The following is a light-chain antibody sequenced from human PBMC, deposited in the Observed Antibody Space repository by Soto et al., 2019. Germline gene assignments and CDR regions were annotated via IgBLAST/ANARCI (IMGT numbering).Light chain of an antibody. CDR2: ATS. Sequence: DIQMTQSPSSLSASVGDRVTISCRASRSIRTYLNWYQLKPGKAPKLLIYATSTLQNGVPSRFSGSGYRKDFTLNISSLQPEDFATYYYQQSYRSPRFTFGPGTKVDFK. V-gene: IGKV1-39*01. CDR3: QQSYRSPRFT. J-gene: IGKJ3*01. CDR1: RSIRTY.